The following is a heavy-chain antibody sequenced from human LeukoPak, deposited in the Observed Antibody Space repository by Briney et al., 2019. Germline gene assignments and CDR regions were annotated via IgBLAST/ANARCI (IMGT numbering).Heavy chain of an antibody. CDR1: GYSFTSYW. CDR2: IYPGDSDT. Sequence: GESLKTSCKGSGYSFTSYWIGWVRQMPGKGLEWMGIIYPGDSDTRYSPSFQGQVTISADKSISTAYLQWSSLKASDTAMYYCARQVSLAGSSGYYYYWGQGTLVTVSS. CDR3: ARQVSLAGSSGYYYY. D-gene: IGHD3-22*01. J-gene: IGHJ4*02. V-gene: IGHV5-51*01.